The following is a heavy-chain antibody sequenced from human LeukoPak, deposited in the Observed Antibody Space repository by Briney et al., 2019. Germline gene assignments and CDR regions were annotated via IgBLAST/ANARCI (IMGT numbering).Heavy chain of an antibody. CDR3: ARRAGGAYYYYYMDV. CDR2: IYPGDSDT. J-gene: IGHJ6*03. V-gene: IGHV5-51*01. D-gene: IGHD1-26*01. Sequence: GESLKISCKGSGYSFTSYWIGWVRQMPGKCLEWMGIIYPGDSDTRYSPSFQGQVTISADKTISTAYLQSSSQKASDTAMYYCARRAGGAYYYYYMDVWGKGTTVTVSS. CDR1: GYSFTSYW.